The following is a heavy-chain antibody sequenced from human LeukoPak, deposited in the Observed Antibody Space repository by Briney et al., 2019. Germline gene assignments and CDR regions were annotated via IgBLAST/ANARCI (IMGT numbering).Heavy chain of an antibody. CDR3: ARDMVNHFHYYMDV. CDR1: GFTFSSYS. D-gene: IGHD3-10*01. Sequence: PGGSLRLSCAASGFTFSSYSMNWVRQAPGKGLEWVSYISSSSNSIYYADSVKGRFTISRDNAKNSLYLQMNSLRAEDTAVYYCARDMVNHFHYYMDVWGKGATVTVSS. V-gene: IGHV3-48*01. CDR2: ISSSSNSI. J-gene: IGHJ6*03.